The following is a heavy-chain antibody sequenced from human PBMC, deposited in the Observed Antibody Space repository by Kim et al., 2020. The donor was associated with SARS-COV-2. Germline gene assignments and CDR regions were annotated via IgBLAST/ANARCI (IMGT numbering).Heavy chain of an antibody. J-gene: IGHJ6*02. Sequence: SETLSLTCTVSGGSISSYYWSWIRQPPGKGLEWIGYIYYSGSTNYNPSLKSRVTISVDTSKNQFSLKLSSVTAADTAVYYCARVVVSTSFEGYYYYGMDVWGQGTTVTVSS. CDR1: GGSISSYY. CDR3: ARVVVSTSFEGYYYYGMDV. D-gene: IGHD2-2*01. CDR2: IYYSGST. V-gene: IGHV4-59*13.